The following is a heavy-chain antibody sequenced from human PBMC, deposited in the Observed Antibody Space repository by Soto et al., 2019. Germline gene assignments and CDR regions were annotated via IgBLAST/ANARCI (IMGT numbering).Heavy chain of an antibody. D-gene: IGHD3-10*01. J-gene: IGHJ4*02. CDR1: GGSFSGYY. V-gene: IGHV4-34*01. Sequence: SETLSLTCAVYGGSFSGYYWSWIRQPPGKGLEWIGEINHSGSTNYNPSLKSRVTISVDTSKNQFSLKLSSVTAADTAVYYCAREGTGSGSYYNAFDYWGQGTLVTVSS. CDR2: INHSGST. CDR3: AREGTGSGSYYNAFDY.